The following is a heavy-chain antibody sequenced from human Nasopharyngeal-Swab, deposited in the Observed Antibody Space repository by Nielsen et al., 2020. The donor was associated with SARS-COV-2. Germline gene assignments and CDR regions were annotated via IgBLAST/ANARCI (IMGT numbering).Heavy chain of an antibody. CDR2: ISSSSSYI. V-gene: IGHV3-21*01. CDR3: ARDPGPADYDFWSGYPGGMDA. CDR1: GFTFSSYS. D-gene: IGHD3-3*01. J-gene: IGHJ6*02. Sequence: GGSLRLSCAASGFTFSSYSMNWVRQAPGKGLEWVSSISSSSSYIYYADSVKGRFTISRDNAKNSLYLQMNSLRAEDTAVYYCARDPGPADYDFWSGYPGGMDAWGQGTTVTVSS.